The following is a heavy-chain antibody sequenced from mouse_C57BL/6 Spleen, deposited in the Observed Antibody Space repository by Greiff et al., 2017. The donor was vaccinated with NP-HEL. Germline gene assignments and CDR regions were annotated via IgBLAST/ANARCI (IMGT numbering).Heavy chain of an antibody. CDR2: IDPENGDT. V-gene: IGHV14-4*01. Sequence: DVKLVESGAELVRPGASVKLSCTASGFNIKDDYMHWVKQRPEQGLEWIGWIDPENGDTEYASKFQGKATITADTSSNTAYLQLSSLTSEDTAVYYCTTHGSSYGYWGQGTTLTVSS. J-gene: IGHJ2*01. CDR3: TTHGSSYGY. CDR1: GFNIKDDY. D-gene: IGHD1-1*01.